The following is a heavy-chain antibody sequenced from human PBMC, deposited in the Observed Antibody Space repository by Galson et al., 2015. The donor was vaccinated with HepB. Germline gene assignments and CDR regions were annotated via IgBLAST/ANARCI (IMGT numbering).Heavy chain of an antibody. CDR1: GYTFTSFY. Sequence: SVKVSCKASGYTFTSFYMHWVRQAPGQGLEWMGIINPSSGSTTYAQKFQGRVTMTRDTSTSTVYMELSSLRSEDTAVYYCARDSYFDYWGQGTLVTVSS. J-gene: IGHJ4*02. V-gene: IGHV1-46*01. CDR2: INPSSGST. CDR3: ARDSYFDY.